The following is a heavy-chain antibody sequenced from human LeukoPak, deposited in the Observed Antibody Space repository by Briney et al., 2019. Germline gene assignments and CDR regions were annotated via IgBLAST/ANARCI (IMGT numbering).Heavy chain of an antibody. V-gene: IGHV4-38-2*02. Sequence: PSETLSLTCTVSGYSISSGYYWGWIRQPPGKGLEWIGSIYHSGSTYYNPSLKSRVTISVDTSKNQFSLKLSSVTAADTAVYYCAREKEVWSQLLSFEGNNWFDPWGQGTLVTVSS. CDR1: GYSISSGYY. J-gene: IGHJ5*02. CDR3: AREKEVWSQLLSFEGNNWFDP. CDR2: IYHSGST. D-gene: IGHD2-2*01.